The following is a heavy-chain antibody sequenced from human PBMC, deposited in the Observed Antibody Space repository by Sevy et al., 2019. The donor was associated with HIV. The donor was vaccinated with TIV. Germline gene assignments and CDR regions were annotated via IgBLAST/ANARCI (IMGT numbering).Heavy chain of an antibody. CDR2: MNPNNGNT. V-gene: IGHV1-8*01. J-gene: IGHJ6*02. Sequence: ASVKVSCKTSGYTFTSHDINWVRQAPGQGLEWMGWMNPNNGNTGYVQKFQDRVTMTRDSSIATAYMELRGLTSDDTAVYYCARDHSGNYLTPHYRDYYGLDVWGQGTAVTVSS. D-gene: IGHD1-7*01. CDR1: GYTFTSHD. CDR3: ARDHSGNYLTPHYRDYYGLDV.